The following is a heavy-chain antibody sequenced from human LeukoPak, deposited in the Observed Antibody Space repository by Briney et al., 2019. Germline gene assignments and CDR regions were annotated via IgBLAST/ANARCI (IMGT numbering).Heavy chain of an antibody. CDR2: INPNSGGT. V-gene: IGHV1-2*02. CDR3: ARAAVEWELLFPVDY. J-gene: IGHJ4*02. CDR1: GYTFTGYY. Sequence: GASVKVSCKASGYTFTGYYMHWVRQAPGQGLEWMGWINPNSGGTNYAQKFQGSVTMTRDTSISTAYMELSRLRSDDTAVYYCARAAVEWELLFPVDYWGQGTLVTVSS. D-gene: IGHD1-26*01.